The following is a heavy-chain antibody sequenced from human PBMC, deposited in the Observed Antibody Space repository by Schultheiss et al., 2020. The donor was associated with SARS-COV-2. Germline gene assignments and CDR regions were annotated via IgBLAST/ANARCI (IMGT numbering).Heavy chain of an antibody. CDR3: AGGGRGWVKDAFDI. D-gene: IGHD6-19*01. Sequence: GGSLRLSCAASGFTVSSNYMSWVRQAPGKGLEWVSVIYSGGSTYYADSVKGRFTISRDNSKNTLYLQMNSLRAEDTAVYYCAGGGRGWVKDAFDIWGQGTVVTVSS. J-gene: IGHJ3*02. CDR2: IYSGGST. CDR1: GFTVSSNY. V-gene: IGHV3-53*01.